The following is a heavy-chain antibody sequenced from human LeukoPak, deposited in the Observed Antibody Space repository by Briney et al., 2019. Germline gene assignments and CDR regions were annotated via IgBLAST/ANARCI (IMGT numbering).Heavy chain of an antibody. CDR1: GFTFSSYE. CDR3: AGVGLLTGYYSLYYYYGMDV. Sequence: PGGSLRLSCAASGFTFSSYEMNWVRQAPGKGLEWVSYISSSGSTIYYADSVKGRFTISRDNAKNSLYLQMNSLRAEDTAVYYCAGVGLLTGYYSLYYYYGMDVWGQGTTVTVSS. CDR2: ISSSGSTI. J-gene: IGHJ6*02. V-gene: IGHV3-48*03. D-gene: IGHD3-9*01.